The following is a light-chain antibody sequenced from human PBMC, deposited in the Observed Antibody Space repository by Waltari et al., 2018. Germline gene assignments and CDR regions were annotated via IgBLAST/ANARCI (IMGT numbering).Light chain of an antibody. Sequence: AIQLTQSPSSLPSSVGYRVTILCRAIQGSSSSLAWYQQKPGQAPKLLIYDASSLGSGVPSRFSGSGSVTDLTLTISSLQPEDFATYYCQQFNSYLFGGGTKVEIK. V-gene: IGKV1-13*02. CDR3: QQFNSYL. J-gene: IGKJ4*01. CDR2: DAS. CDR1: QGSSSS.